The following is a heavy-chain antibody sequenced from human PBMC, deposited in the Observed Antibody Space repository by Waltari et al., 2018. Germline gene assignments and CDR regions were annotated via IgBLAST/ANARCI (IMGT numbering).Heavy chain of an antibody. CDR1: GFPFRSLW. CDR3: ARGLGSSWSFDY. D-gene: IGHD6-13*01. V-gene: IGHV3-7*01. Sequence: EVQLVESGGGLVQPGGSLRLSCAASGFPFRSLWMSWVRQAPGKGLEWVANIKQDGSEKYYVDSVKGRFTISRDNAKNSLYLQMNSLRAEDTAVYYCARGLGSSWSFDYWGQGTLVTVSS. J-gene: IGHJ4*02. CDR2: IKQDGSEK.